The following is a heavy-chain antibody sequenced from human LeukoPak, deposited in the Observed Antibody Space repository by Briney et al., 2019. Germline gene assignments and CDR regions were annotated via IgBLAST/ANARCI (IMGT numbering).Heavy chain of an antibody. CDR3: ARGVRIAVADPHLDY. CDR2: INHSGST. D-gene: IGHD6-19*01. J-gene: IGHJ4*02. Sequence: PSETLSLTCGVYGGSFSGYHWNWIRQPPGEGLEWIGEINHSGSTNYNPSLKSRVTISVDTSKKQFSLRLSSVTAAVTAVYFCARGVRIAVADPHLDYWGQGTLVTVSS. CDR1: GGSFSGYH. V-gene: IGHV4-34*01.